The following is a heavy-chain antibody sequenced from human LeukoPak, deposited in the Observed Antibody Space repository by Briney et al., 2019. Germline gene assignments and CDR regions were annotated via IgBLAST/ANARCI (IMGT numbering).Heavy chain of an antibody. CDR3: ARHVRGIDPWFDP. V-gene: IGHV4-39*01. Sequence: SETLSLTCTVSGGSINSNGYYWGWIRQPPGKGLEWIGNMYYSGSTYYNPSLKSRVTISGDTSKNQVSLKLNSVTAADTAVYYCARHVRGIDPWFDPWGQGTLVTVSS. CDR2: MYYSGST. D-gene: IGHD3-10*02. J-gene: IGHJ5*02. CDR1: GGSINSNGYY.